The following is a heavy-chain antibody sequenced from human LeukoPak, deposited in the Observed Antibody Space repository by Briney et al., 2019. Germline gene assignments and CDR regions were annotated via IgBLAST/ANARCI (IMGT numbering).Heavy chain of an antibody. CDR2: ISYSGSA. CDR3: ARIMALSYGMDV. Sequence: SQTLPLTCTVSGGSISSGDYYWSWIRQPPGKALEWIAYISYSGSAYYNPSLKSRVTISIDTSKNQFSLKVNSVTAADTAMYYCARIMALSYGMDVWGQGTTVTVSS. D-gene: IGHD3-16*01. V-gene: IGHV4-30-4*01. CDR1: GGSISSGDYY. J-gene: IGHJ6*02.